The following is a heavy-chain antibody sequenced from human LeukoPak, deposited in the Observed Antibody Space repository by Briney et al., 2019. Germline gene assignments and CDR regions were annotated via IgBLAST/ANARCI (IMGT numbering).Heavy chain of an antibody. CDR3: ASVPFWSGYKVGYYFDY. J-gene: IGHJ4*02. Sequence: GASVKVSCKASGGTFSSYAISWVRQAPGQGLEWMGGIIPIFGTANYAQKFQGRVTITADESTSTAYMELNSLRSEATAVYYCASVPFWSGYKVGYYFDYWGQGTLVTVSS. CDR1: GGTFSSYA. V-gene: IGHV1-69*13. CDR2: IIPIFGTA. D-gene: IGHD3-3*01.